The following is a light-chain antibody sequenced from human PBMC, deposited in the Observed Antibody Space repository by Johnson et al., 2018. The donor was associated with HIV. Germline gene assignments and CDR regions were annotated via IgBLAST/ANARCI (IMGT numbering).Light chain of an antibody. J-gene: IGLJ1*01. CDR3: GTWDSSLSASYV. V-gene: IGLV1-51*02. CDR2: ENN. Sequence: QSALTQPPSVSAAPGQKVTISCSGSSSNIGNNYVSWYQQLPGTATKLLIYENNKRPSGIPDRFSGSKSGTSATLGITGLQTGDEADYYCGTWDSSLSASYVCGTGTKVTVL. CDR1: SSNIGNNY.